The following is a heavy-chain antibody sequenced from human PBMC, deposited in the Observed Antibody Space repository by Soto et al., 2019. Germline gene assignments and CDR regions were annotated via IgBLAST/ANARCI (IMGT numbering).Heavy chain of an antibody. V-gene: IGHV1-46*01. D-gene: IGHD5-18*01. J-gene: IGHJ4*02. Sequence: ASVKISCKASGYTFTHYYMHWVRQAPGQGLEWMGIINPNGGSTTYAQRFRAGFTMTRDTSTSTVYMELSSLRSEDSAVYYCATSVNSAMAFDYWGEGTLVTVSA. CDR3: ATSVNSAMAFDY. CDR2: INPNGGST. CDR1: GYTFTHYY.